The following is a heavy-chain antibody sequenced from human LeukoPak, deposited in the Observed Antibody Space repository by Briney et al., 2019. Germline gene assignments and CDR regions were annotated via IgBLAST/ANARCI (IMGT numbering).Heavy chain of an antibody. D-gene: IGHD3-22*01. CDR3: ARNYYDSSGSPFDY. CDR2: IYTSGST. J-gene: IGHJ4*02. V-gene: IGHV4-61*02. CDR1: GGSISSGSYY. Sequence: SQTLSLTCTVSGGSISSGSYYWSWIRQPAGKGLEWIGRIYTSGSTNYNPSLKSRVTISADTSKNQFSLKLSSVTAADTAVYYCARNYYDSSGSPFDYWGQGTLVTVSS.